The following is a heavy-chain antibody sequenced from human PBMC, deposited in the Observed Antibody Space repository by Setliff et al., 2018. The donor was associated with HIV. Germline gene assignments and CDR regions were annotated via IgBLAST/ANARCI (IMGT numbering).Heavy chain of an antibody. D-gene: IGHD3-22*01. Sequence: PSQTLSLTCTVSGGSISSHYWSWIRHPPGKGLEWIGYISYSGSTNYNPSLKSRVTISVDTSKNQFSLKLSSVTAADTAVYYCARTRYYYDSSSYYFQYYYYMDVWGKGTTVTVSS. V-gene: IGHV4-59*11. CDR3: ARTRYYYDSSSYYFQYYYYMDV. CDR2: ISYSGST. CDR1: GGSISSHY. J-gene: IGHJ6*03.